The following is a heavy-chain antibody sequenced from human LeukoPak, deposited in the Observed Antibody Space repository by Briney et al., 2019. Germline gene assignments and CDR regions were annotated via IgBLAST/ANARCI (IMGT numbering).Heavy chain of an antibody. CDR1: GGSFSGYY. Sequence: PSETLSLTCAVYGGSFSGYYWSWIRQPPGKGLEWIGEINHSGGTNYNPSLKSRVTISVDTSKNQFSLKLSSVTAADTAVYYCARRIQLWFSYYYYYYMDVWGKGTTVTVSS. CDR2: INHSGGT. V-gene: IGHV4-34*01. D-gene: IGHD5-18*01. J-gene: IGHJ6*03. CDR3: ARRIQLWFSYYYYYYMDV.